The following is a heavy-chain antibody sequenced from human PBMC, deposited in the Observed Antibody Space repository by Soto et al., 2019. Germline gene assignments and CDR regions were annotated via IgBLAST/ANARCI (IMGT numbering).Heavy chain of an antibody. V-gene: IGHV1-8*01. CDR1: GDTFDSCA. CDR3: ARGITNYYDSSGYYSYFDY. J-gene: IGHJ4*02. CDR2: INPNSGNT. D-gene: IGHD3-22*01. Sequence: ASVEVSCKASGDTFDSCAGSWVRQAPGQGLEWMGWINPNSGNTGYAQKFQGRVTMTRNTSISTAYMELSSLRSDDTAVYYCARGITNYYDSSGYYSYFDYWGQGTLVTVSS.